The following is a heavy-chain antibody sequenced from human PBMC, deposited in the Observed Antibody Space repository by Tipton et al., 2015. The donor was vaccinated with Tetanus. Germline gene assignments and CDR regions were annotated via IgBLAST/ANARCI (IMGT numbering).Heavy chain of an antibody. CDR2: ITPFNGDT. Sequence: QSGPEVKKTGSSVKVSCKASGYTFTYRQLHWVRQAPGQPLEWMDWITPFNGDTNYAQKFQARVTLTRDRSMSTAYMELGSLRSDDTAIYYCAINSGEDYSYFDYWGQGTLVTVSS. J-gene: IGHJ4*02. CDR3: AINSGEDYSYFDY. D-gene: IGHD4-11*01. CDR1: GYTFTYRQ. V-gene: IGHV1-45*02.